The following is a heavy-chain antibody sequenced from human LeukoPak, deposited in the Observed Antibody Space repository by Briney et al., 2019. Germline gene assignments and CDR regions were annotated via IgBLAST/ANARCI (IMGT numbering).Heavy chain of an antibody. J-gene: IGHJ4*02. D-gene: IGHD6-13*01. V-gene: IGHV3-21*01. CDR2: ISSSSSYI. CDR1: GFTFSSYS. Sequence: GGSLRLSCAASGFTFSSYSMNWVRQAPGKALDWVSSISSSSSYIYYADSVKGRFTISRDNAKNSLYLQMNSLRVEDTAVYYCAGDSSNWNIDYWGQGTPVTVSS. CDR3: AGDSSNWNIDY.